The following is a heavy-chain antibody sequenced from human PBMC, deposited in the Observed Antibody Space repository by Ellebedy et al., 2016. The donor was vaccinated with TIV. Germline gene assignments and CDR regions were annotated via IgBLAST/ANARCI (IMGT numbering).Heavy chain of an antibody. CDR1: GFMFSSFN. Sequence: GESLKISCAASGFMFSSFNMNWVRQAPGKGLEWVAYISGRGNNIYYADSVKGRFTVSRDNAENSLFLQMNSLRAEDTAFYYCARDRGLCTSASCYTVLEYWGQGTLVTVSS. CDR3: ARDRGLCTSASCYTVLEY. V-gene: IGHV3-48*01. J-gene: IGHJ4*02. CDR2: ISGRGNNI. D-gene: IGHD3-16*02.